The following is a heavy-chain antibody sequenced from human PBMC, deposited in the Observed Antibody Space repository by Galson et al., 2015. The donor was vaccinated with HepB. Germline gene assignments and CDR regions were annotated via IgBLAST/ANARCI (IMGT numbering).Heavy chain of an antibody. CDR3: ANSYYSDGYNFDY. Sequence: SVKVSCKASGYSFTGYYIHWVRQVPGQGLQWMGWINPDSGGTNYAQKFQGRVTMTRDTSIRTAFMELSRLISDDTAVYYCANSYYSDGYNFDYWGQGTLVTVSS. D-gene: IGHD3-22*01. CDR2: INPDSGGT. J-gene: IGHJ4*02. V-gene: IGHV1-2*02. CDR1: GYSFTGYY.